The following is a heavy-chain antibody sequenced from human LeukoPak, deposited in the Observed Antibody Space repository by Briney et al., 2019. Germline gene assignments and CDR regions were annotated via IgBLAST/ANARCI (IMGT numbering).Heavy chain of an antibody. CDR3: AKRGVVIRVILVGFHKEAYYFDS. D-gene: IGHD3-22*01. Sequence: GGSLRLSCAVSGISLSNYGMSWVRQAPGKGLEWVAGISGSGGSTNYADSVKGRFTISRDNPKITLYLQMNRLRAEDTAVYFCAKRGVVIRVILVGFHKEAYYFDSWGQGALVTVSS. V-gene: IGHV3-23*01. CDR1: GISLSNYG. J-gene: IGHJ4*02. CDR2: ISGSGGST.